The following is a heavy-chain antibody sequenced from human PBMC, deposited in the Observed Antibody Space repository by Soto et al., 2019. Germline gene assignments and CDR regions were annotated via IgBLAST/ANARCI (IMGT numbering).Heavy chain of an antibody. CDR2: INPNSGDT. CDR3: ASGGSTVTREFDY. Sequence: QVQLVQSGAEVKKPGASVKVSCKASGYTFTGFFMHWVRQAPGQGLEWMGWINPNSGDTEYAQNFQGWVPMTRDTSITTAYMELSRLRSDDTAVYYCASGGSTVTREFDYWGQGTLVSVSS. D-gene: IGHD4-17*01. CDR1: GYTFTGFF. J-gene: IGHJ4*02. V-gene: IGHV1-2*04.